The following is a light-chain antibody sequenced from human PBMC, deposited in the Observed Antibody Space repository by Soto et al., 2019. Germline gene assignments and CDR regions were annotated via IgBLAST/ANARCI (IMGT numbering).Light chain of an antibody. Sequence: QSVLTQPASVSGSPGQSITISCTGTSSDVGGYNYVSWYQQHPGKAPKLMIYEGFKRPSGVSNRFSGSKSGSTASLTISGLQTEDEADYYCCSYAGRSTWDVVFGGGTKLTVL. J-gene: IGLJ2*01. V-gene: IGLV2-23*01. CDR1: SSDVGGYNY. CDR2: EGF. CDR3: CSYAGRSTWDVV.